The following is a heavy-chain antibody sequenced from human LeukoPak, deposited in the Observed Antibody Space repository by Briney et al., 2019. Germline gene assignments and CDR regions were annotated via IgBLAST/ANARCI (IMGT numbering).Heavy chain of an antibody. CDR2: MWYDGSNK. CDR3: ARIYGSGSSKSDNFDY. Sequence: GGSLRLSCAASGFTFSSYGMPWARQAPGKGLEWVAVMWYDGSNKYYADSVKGRFTISRDNSKNTLYLQMNSLRAEDTAVYYCARIYGSGSSKSDNFDYWGQGTLVTVSS. D-gene: IGHD3-10*01. V-gene: IGHV3-33*01. J-gene: IGHJ4*02. CDR1: GFTFSSYG.